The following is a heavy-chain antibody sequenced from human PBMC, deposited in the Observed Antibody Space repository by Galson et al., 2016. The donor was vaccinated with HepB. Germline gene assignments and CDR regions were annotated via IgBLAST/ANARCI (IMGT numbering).Heavy chain of an antibody. Sequence: SLRLSCAASGFTFSSYGMHWVRQAPGKGLEWVAVIWYDGSNEYYADSVKGRFTISRDNSKNTLYLQLNSLRAEDTAVYYCARVPRRWYNSTWHADYFPHWGQGTLVTVSS. J-gene: IGHJ1*01. CDR2: IWYDGSNE. D-gene: IGHD6-13*01. V-gene: IGHV3-33*08. CDR1: GFTFSSYG. CDR3: ARVPRRWYNSTWHADYFPH.